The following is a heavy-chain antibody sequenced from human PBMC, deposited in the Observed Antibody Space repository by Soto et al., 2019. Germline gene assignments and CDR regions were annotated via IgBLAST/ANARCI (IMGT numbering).Heavy chain of an antibody. Sequence: ASVKVSCKASGYTFTGYYVHWVREAPGQGLEWMGWINPETGGTSYALKFQGRVTLSRDTSINTAYLEVSRLRFDDAAVYFCARERYQVISDGMDVWGQGTTVTVSS. CDR3: ARERYQVISDGMDV. CDR2: INPETGGT. CDR1: GYTFTGYY. V-gene: IGHV1-2*02. D-gene: IGHD2-2*01. J-gene: IGHJ6*02.